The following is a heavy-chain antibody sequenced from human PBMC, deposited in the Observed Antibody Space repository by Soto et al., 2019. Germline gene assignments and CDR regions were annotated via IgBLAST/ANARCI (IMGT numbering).Heavy chain of an antibody. V-gene: IGHV1-69*12. CDR1: GGTFSSYA. J-gene: IGHJ5*02. CDR3: ARGPLIAAAGYNWFDP. D-gene: IGHD6-13*01. CDR2: IIPIFGTA. Sequence: QVQLVQSGAEVKKPGSSVKVSCKASGGTFSSYAISWVRQAPGQGLEWMGGIIPIFGTANYAQKFQGRVTLTADESTSTAYMELSSLRSEDTAVYYCARGPLIAAAGYNWFDPWGQGTLVTVSS.